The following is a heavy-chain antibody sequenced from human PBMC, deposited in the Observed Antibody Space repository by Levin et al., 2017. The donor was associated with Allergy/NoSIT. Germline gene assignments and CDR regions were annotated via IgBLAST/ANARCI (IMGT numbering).Heavy chain of an antibody. J-gene: IGHJ4*02. CDR1: GFTFSDYP. Sequence: GASVKVSCAASGFTFSDYPMNWVRQAPGKGLEWVSHIRGSSNGINYADSVKGRFTVSRDNAKNSLYLQMNSLRVEDTAVYHCVRDKDWAFDYWGQGILVTVSS. CDR2: IRGSSNGI. D-gene: IGHD3/OR15-3a*01. CDR3: VRDKDWAFDY. V-gene: IGHV3-48*04.